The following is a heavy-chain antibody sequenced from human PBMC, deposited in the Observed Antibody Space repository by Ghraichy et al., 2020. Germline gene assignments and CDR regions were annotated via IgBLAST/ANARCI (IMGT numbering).Heavy chain of an antibody. CDR1: GFTFSSYS. Sequence: GGSLRLSCAASGFTFSSYSMNWVRQAPGKGLEWVSYISSSSSTIYYADSVKGRFTISRDNAKNSLYLQMNSLRDEDTAVYYCARDEDIVVVPAAQLYYYYYGMDVWGQGTTVTVSS. CDR3: ARDEDIVVVPAAQLYYYYYGMDV. CDR2: ISSSSSTI. V-gene: IGHV3-48*02. J-gene: IGHJ6*02. D-gene: IGHD2-2*01.